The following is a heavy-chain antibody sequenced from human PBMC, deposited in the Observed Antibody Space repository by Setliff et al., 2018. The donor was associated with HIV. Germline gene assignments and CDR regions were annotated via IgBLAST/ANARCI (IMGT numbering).Heavy chain of an antibody. CDR3: ARGGYSYGFGRHRAYFQY. D-gene: IGHD5-18*01. J-gene: IGHJ1*01. Sequence: SETLSLTCAVYGGSISAYYWSWIRQTPGKGLEWIGEINHSGGTNYNPSLKSRVTVSVDTSKNQFSLKLSSVTAADTAVFYCARGGYSYGFGRHRAYFQYWGQGTQVTVSS. CDR2: INHSGGT. CDR1: GGSISAYY. V-gene: IGHV4-34*01.